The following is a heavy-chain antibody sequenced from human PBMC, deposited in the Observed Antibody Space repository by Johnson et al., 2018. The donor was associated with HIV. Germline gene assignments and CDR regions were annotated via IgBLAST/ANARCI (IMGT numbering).Heavy chain of an antibody. Sequence: VQLVESGGGLVQTGGSLRLSCAASGFTFSRYDMHWVRQATGKGLEWVSAIGTAGDTSYPGSVKGRFTISRENAKNSLYLQMNSLRAGDTAVYYCARSGRYNRNYGAFDIWGQGTMVTVSS. CDR1: GFTFSRYD. CDR3: ARSGRYNRNYGAFDI. J-gene: IGHJ3*02. D-gene: IGHD1-7*01. CDR2: IGTAGDT. V-gene: IGHV3-13*01.